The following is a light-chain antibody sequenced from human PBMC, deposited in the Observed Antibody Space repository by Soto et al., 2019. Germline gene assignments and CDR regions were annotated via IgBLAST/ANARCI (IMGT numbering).Light chain of an antibody. V-gene: IGKV1-9*01. CDR2: AAS. CDR3: QQLNSYLPLT. J-gene: IGKJ4*01. Sequence: DLQLTQSPSFLSASVGDRVTITCRASQGISSYLAWYQQKPGKAPKVLIYAASTVQSGVPSRFSGSGSGTEFTLTISSLQPEDFATYYGQQLNSYLPLTFGGGTKVEIK. CDR1: QGISSY.